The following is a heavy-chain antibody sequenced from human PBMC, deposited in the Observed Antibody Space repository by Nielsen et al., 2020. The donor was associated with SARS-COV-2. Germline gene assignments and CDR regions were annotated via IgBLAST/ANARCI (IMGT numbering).Heavy chain of an antibody. Sequence: GSLRLSCTVSGGSISSSSYYWGWIRQPPGKGLEWIGSIYYSGSTYYNPSLKSRVTISVDTSKNQFSLKLSSATAADTAVYYCARGALPDRGSGGSCYSDYWGQGTLVTVSS. CDR2: IYYSGST. D-gene: IGHD2-15*01. V-gene: IGHV4-39*01. CDR1: GGSISSSSYY. CDR3: ARGALPDRGSGGSCYSDY. J-gene: IGHJ4*02.